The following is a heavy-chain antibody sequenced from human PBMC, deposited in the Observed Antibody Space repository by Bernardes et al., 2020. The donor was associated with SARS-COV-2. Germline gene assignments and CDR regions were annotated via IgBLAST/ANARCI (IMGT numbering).Heavy chain of an antibody. J-gene: IGHJ4*02. CDR1: GFTFSSYA. Sequence: GGSLRLSCAASGFTFSSYAMHWVRQAPGKGLEWVAVISYDGSNKYYADSVKGRFTISRDNSKNTLYLQMNSLRAEDTAVYYCARGGSGSYYAPFDYWGQGTLVTVSS. CDR3: ARGGSGSYYAPFDY. V-gene: IGHV3-30-3*01. CDR2: ISYDGSNK. D-gene: IGHD3-10*01.